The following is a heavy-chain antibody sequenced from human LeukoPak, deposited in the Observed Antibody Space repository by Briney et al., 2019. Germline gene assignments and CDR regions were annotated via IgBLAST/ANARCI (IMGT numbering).Heavy chain of an antibody. CDR3: ARIRGIAAAELGY. J-gene: IGHJ4*02. CDR1: GYTFTGYY. D-gene: IGHD6-13*01. CDR2: MNPNSGNT. V-gene: IGHV1-8*02. Sequence: VASVKVSCKASGYTFTGYYMHWVRQATGQGLEWMGWMNPNSGNTGYAQKFQGRVTMTRNTSISTAYMELSSLRSEDTAVYYCARIRGIAAAELGYWGQGTLVTVSS.